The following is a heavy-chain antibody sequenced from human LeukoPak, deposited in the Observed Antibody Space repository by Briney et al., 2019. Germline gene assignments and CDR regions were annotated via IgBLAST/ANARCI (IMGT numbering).Heavy chain of an antibody. Sequence: PGGSLRLSCAASAFTFSSYEMNWVRQAPGKGLEWVSYISSSGSTIYYADSVKGRFTISRDNAKNSLYLQMNSLRAEDTAVYYCARDRFRSSGSGAFDYWGQGTLVTVSS. D-gene: IGHD3-22*01. CDR3: ARDRFRSSGSGAFDY. CDR2: ISSSGSTI. J-gene: IGHJ4*02. CDR1: AFTFSSYE. V-gene: IGHV3-48*03.